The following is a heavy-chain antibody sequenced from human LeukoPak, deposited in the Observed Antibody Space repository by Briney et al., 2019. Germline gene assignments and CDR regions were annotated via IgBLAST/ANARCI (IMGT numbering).Heavy chain of an antibody. CDR1: GFTFSSFW. CDR2: INQDGSEK. V-gene: IGHV3-7*01. J-gene: IGHJ4*02. D-gene: IGHD3-22*01. Sequence: GGSLRLSCAASGFTFSSFWMSWVRQAPGKGLEWVANINQDGSEKYYLDSVKGRFTISRDNAKNSLYLQMNSLRAEDTAVYYCARVWGCRDYYDSTAYYRFDHWGQGTPVTVSS. CDR3: ARVWGCRDYYDSTAYYRFDH.